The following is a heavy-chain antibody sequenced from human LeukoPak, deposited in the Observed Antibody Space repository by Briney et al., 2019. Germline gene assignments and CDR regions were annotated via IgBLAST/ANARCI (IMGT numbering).Heavy chain of an antibody. J-gene: IGHJ6*02. CDR1: GGSISSYY. CDR2: IYYSGST. Sequence: SETLSLTCTVSGGSISSYYWSWIRQPPGKGLEWIGYIYYSGSTNYNSSLKSRVTISVDTSKNQFSLKLSSVTAADTAVYYCARDNWNYGSSMDVWGQGTTVTVSS. V-gene: IGHV4-59*01. CDR3: ARDNWNYGSSMDV. D-gene: IGHD1-7*01.